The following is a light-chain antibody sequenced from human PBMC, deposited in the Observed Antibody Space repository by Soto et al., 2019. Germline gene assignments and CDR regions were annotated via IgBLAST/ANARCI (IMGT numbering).Light chain of an antibody. Sequence: QSVLTQPASVSGSPGQSITISCTGTSGDIGGYNYVSWYQQHPGKAPKLLISEVTNRPSGVSNRFSGSKSGNTASLTISGLQAEDEADYYCCSYAGSSTLGVFGGGTKLTVL. CDR3: CSYAGSSTLGV. CDR2: EVT. V-gene: IGLV2-14*01. CDR1: SGDIGGYNY. J-gene: IGLJ2*01.